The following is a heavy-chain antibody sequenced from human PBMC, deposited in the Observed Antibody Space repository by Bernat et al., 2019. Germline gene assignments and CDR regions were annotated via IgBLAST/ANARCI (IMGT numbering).Heavy chain of an antibody. CDR2: INHSGST. CDR3: ARGGYDYIWGSYRYYYYYMDV. J-gene: IGHJ6*03. D-gene: IGHD3-16*02. V-gene: IGHV4-34*01. Sequence: QVQPQQWGAGLLKPSETLSLICAVYGGSFSGYYWSWIRQPPGKGLDWIGEINHSGSTNYNPALKSRVTISVDTSNNQFSLKRSSVTAADAAVYYCARGGYDYIWGSYRYYYYYMDVWGKGTTVTVSS. CDR1: GGSFSGYY.